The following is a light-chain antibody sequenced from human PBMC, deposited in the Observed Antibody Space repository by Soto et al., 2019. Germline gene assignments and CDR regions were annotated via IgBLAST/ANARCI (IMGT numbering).Light chain of an antibody. CDR1: ESVSSIF. CDR3: QQYGTSLP. J-gene: IGKJ2*01. Sequence: IVLTQSPGTLSLSPGERATLSCRASESVSSIFLAWYQQKPGQAPRLLIHGASSRATGIPDRFSGSGSGTDFTLTISRLEPEDFAVYYCQQYGTSLPFGQGTKLEIK. CDR2: GAS. V-gene: IGKV3-20*01.